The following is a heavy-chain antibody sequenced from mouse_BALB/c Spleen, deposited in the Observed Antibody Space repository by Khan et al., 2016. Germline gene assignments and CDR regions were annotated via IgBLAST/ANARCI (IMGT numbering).Heavy chain of an antibody. J-gene: IGHJ4*01. CDR3: ARMGGDAMDY. CDR2: INPNNGYT. D-gene: IGHD4-1*01. CDR1: GYTFTDYN. Sequence: VRLQQSGPELVKPGASVKIPCKASGYTFTDYNMDWVKQSHGKSLEWIGAINPNNGYTIYNQKFKGKATLTVDKSSSTAYMELRSLTSEDTAVYYCARMGGDAMDYWGQGTSVTVSS. V-gene: IGHV1-18*01.